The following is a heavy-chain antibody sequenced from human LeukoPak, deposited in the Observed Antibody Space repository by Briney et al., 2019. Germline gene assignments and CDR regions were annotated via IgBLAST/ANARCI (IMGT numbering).Heavy chain of an antibody. CDR2: INPNSGAT. V-gene: IGHV1-2*02. Sequence: ASVKISCKASGCTFIGYYMHWVRQAPGQGLEWMGWINPNSGATNYAQKFQGRVTMTRDMSINTAYMELSRLRSDETAVYYCAREGESSADASDIWGQGTKVTVSS. D-gene: IGHD3-22*01. J-gene: IGHJ3*02. CDR3: AREGESSADASDI. CDR1: GCTFIGYY.